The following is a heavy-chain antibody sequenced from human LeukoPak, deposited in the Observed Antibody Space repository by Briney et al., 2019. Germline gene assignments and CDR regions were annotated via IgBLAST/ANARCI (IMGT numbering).Heavy chain of an antibody. CDR1: GYSITSNYY. Sequence: SETLSLTCTVSGYSITSNYYWGWIRQPPGKGLEWIGNIYHSGSTHYNPSLKSRVTISVDTSKNQFSLKLSSVTAADTAVYYCARAYSSSWYFNWFDPWGQGTLVTVSS. D-gene: IGHD6-13*01. CDR2: IYHSGST. V-gene: IGHV4-38-2*02. J-gene: IGHJ5*02. CDR3: ARAYSSSWYFNWFDP.